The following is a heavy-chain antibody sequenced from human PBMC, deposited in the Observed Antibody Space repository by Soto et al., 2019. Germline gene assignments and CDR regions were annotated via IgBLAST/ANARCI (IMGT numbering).Heavy chain of an antibody. Sequence: SETLSLTCTVSGGSISGYYWTWIRQPPGKGLEWVGRLFYGGPTDYNPSLKSRLTMSLDTSKNHFSRKLRSVTAADTAVYYCARHRGPAPVYWGQGTLVTVSS. V-gene: IGHV4-59*05. CDR2: LFYGGPT. D-gene: IGHD3-10*01. J-gene: IGHJ4*02. CDR1: GGSISGYY. CDR3: ARHRGPAPVY.